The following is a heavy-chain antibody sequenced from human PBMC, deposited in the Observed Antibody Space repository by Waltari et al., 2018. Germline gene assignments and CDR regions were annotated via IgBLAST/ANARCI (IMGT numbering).Heavy chain of an antibody. CDR2: INHSGST. CDR1: GGSFSGYY. J-gene: IGHJ5*02. V-gene: IGHV4-34*01. D-gene: IGHD3-3*01. Sequence: QVQLQQWGAGLLKPSETLSLTCAVYGGSFSGYYWSWIRQPQGKGLEWIGEINHSGSTNYNPSLKSRVTISVDTSKNQFSLKLSSVTAADTAVYYCARGYDFWSGYQLHNWFDPWGQGTLVTVSS. CDR3: ARGYDFWSGYQLHNWFDP.